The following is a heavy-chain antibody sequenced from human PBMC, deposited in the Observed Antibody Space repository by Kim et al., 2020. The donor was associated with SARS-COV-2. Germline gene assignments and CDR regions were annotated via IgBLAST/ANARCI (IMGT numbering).Heavy chain of an antibody. CDR1: GGSISSSSYY. V-gene: IGHV4-39*01. CDR2: IYYSGST. J-gene: IGHJ5*02. CDR3: ARGGTGQQRPYNWFDP. D-gene: IGHD6-25*01. Sequence: SETLSLTCTVSGGSISSSSYYWGWIRQPPGKGLEWIGSIYYSGSTYYNPSLKSRVTISVDTSKNQFSLKLSSVTAADTAVYYCARGGTGQQRPYNWFDPWGQGTLVTVSS.